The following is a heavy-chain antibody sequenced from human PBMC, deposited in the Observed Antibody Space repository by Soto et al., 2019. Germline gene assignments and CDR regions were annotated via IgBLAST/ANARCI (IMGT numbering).Heavy chain of an antibody. CDR3: AGGPDYGDYDA. Sequence: QVQLRQWGAGLLKPSETLSLTCVVSGGSFTDYKWTWIRQSPEKGLEWIGEIRHNGATDSKPSLRSRLTMSLDTSKNQFSLHLSSVTSADTAVYFCAGGPDYGDYDAWGQGTLVTVSS. CDR2: IRHNGAT. V-gene: IGHV4-34*01. J-gene: IGHJ5*02. D-gene: IGHD4-17*01. CDR1: GGSFTDYK.